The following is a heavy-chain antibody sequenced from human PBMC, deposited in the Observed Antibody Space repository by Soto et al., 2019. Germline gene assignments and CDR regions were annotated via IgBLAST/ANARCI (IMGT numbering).Heavy chain of an antibody. CDR3: ARHGGYYYDSSASQWEGMDV. CDR1: GGSISSSSYY. J-gene: IGHJ6*02. CDR2: IYYSGST. D-gene: IGHD3-22*01. Sequence: PSETLSLTCTVSGGSISSSSYYWGWIRQPPGKGLEWIGSIYYSGSTYYNPSLKSRVTISVDTSKNQFSLKLSSVTAADTAVYYCARHGGYYYDSSASQWEGMDVWGQGTTVTVSS. V-gene: IGHV4-39*01.